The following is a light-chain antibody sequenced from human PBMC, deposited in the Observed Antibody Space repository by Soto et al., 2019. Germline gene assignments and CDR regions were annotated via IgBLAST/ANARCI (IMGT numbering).Light chain of an antibody. CDR3: SSYVGSSTYV. CDR2: EGS. Sequence: QSALTQPASVSGSPGQSITISCTGTSSNVGSYNLVSWYQQHPGKAPKLMIYEGSKRPSGVSNRFSGSKSGNTASLTISGLQAEDEADYYCSSYVGSSTYVFGTGTKLTVL. V-gene: IGLV2-23*01. CDR1: SSNVGSYNL. J-gene: IGLJ1*01.